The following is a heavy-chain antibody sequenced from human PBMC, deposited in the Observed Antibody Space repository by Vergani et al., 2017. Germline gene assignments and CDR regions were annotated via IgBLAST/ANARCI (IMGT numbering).Heavy chain of an antibody. J-gene: IGHJ6*02. Sequence: EVQLVESGGGLVQPGGSLRLSCAASGFTFSSYWMHWVRQAPGKGLVWVSRINSDGSSTSYADSVKGRFTISRDNAKNTLYLQMNSLRAEDTAVYYCARGGWRYCSSTSCYNRYYGMDVWGQGTTVTVSS. D-gene: IGHD2-2*02. V-gene: IGHV3-74*01. CDR2: INSDGSST. CDR3: ARGGWRYCSSTSCYNRYYGMDV. CDR1: GFTFSSYW.